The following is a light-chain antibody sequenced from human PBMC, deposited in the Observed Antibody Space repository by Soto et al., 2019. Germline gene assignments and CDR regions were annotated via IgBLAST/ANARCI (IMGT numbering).Light chain of an antibody. J-gene: IGKJ5*01. CDR3: QQSYSNVIT. Sequence: DIQMTQSPSSLSASVGDRVTITCRASQDISDYLTWYHQRPGNAPKVLVYGASSLQSGVPSRFSGSGAGTDFSLTIASLQPEDLGTYYCQQSYSNVITFGQGTRL. CDR2: GAS. CDR1: QDISDY. V-gene: IGKV1-39*01.